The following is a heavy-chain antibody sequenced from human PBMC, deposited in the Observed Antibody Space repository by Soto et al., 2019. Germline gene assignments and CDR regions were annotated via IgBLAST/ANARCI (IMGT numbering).Heavy chain of an antibody. CDR1: GYIIKNYW. D-gene: IGHD3-16*01. CDR2: IFPDDSDT. Sequence: GESLKISCKASGYIIKNYWIGWVRQMPGQGLEWMGIIFPDDSDTRYSPSFQGHVTISVDKSISTAYVQWSSLRASDSAIYYCFRGGVTSRTFDYWGQGTLVTVSS. J-gene: IGHJ4*02. V-gene: IGHV5-51*01. CDR3: FRGGVTSRTFDY.